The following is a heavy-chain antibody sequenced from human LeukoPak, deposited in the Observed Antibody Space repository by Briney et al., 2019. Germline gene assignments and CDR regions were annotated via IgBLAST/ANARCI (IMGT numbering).Heavy chain of an antibody. CDR2: IYSGGST. V-gene: IGHV3-53*05. CDR3: ASISGASWGDF. CDR1: GFTVSSNY. J-gene: IGHJ4*02. D-gene: IGHD3-16*01. Sequence: GGSLRLSCAASGFTVSSNYMSWVRQAPGKGLEWVSVIYSGGSTYYADSVKGRFSISRDNSKNTLYLQMSSLSSDDTAMYFCASISGASWGDFWGQGTQVTVSS.